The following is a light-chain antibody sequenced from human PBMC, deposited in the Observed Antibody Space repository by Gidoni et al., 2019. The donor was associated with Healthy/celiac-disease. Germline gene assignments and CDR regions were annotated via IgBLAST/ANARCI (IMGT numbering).Light chain of an antibody. Sequence: DIQMTQSPSSLSASVGDRVTITCRASQSISSYLNWYQQKPGKAPKLLLYAASSLQSGVPSRFSGSGSGTDFTLTISSLQPEDFATYDCQQSYSTPPWTFGQGTKVEIK. CDR2: AAS. CDR3: QQSYSTPPWT. J-gene: IGKJ1*01. CDR1: QSISSY. V-gene: IGKV1-39*01.